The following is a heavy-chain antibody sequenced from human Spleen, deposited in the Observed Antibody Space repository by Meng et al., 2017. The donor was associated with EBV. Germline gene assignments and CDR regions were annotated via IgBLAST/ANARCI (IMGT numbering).Heavy chain of an antibody. V-gene: IGHV1-18*01. CDR3: ARTTDYDGSGYSYYFDY. D-gene: IGHD3-22*01. Sequence: QVQLVPSGPEVKNPGASVKLSCKASGYTFSSYDISWVRQAPGQRLEWMEQISSYNGYTKYEQKFQGRVTMHTDTSTNTAYMELRSLRSDDTAVYFCARTTDYDGSGYSYYFDYWGQGSLVTVSS. CDR2: ISSYNGYT. J-gene: IGHJ4*02. CDR1: GYTFSSYD.